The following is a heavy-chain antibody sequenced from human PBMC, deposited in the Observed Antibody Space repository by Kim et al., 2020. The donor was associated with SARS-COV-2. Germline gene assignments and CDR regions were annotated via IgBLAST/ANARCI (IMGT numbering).Heavy chain of an antibody. D-gene: IGHD3-10*01. CDR1: GFTFSTYV. CDR2: ISEIGGT. J-gene: IGHJ4*02. V-gene: IGHV3-23*01. Sequence: AGSLRLSCAASGFTFSTYVMNWVRQAPGKGLEWVSAISEIGGTFYADSVRGRFIISRDNSKNTLYLQMNTLRADDSAVYYCAKRNLAGRPGAFDYWGQGSLVTVSS. CDR3: AKRNLAGRPGAFDY.